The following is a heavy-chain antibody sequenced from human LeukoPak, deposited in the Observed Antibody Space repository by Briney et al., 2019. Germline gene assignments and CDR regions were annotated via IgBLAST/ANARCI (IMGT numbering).Heavy chain of an antibody. J-gene: IGHJ4*02. CDR3: VRTARWLHHSDY. D-gene: IGHD5-24*01. CDR1: GFTFSDYY. CDR2: ISSSGSTI. Sequence: GGSLRLSCAASGFTFSDYYMSWIRQAPGKGLEWVSYISSSGSTIYYADSVKGRFTISRDNAKNSLYLQMNSLRAEDTAVYYCVRTARWLHHSDYWGQGTLVTVSS. V-gene: IGHV3-11*04.